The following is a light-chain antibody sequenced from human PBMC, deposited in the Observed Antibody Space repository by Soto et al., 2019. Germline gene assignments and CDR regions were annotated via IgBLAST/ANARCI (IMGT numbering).Light chain of an antibody. CDR3: QVWDSSWDHPYV. V-gene: IGLV3-21*02. Sequence: SSALPRQPSGSVAAGRTAGSACGGNNIGSKSVHWYQQKPGQAPVLAVYHDRDRRSGILDRFSGANSGNTATLTISRVEAGDEADYCCQVWDSSWDHPYVFGTGTKVTVL. CDR2: HDR. CDR1: NIGSKS. J-gene: IGLJ1*01.